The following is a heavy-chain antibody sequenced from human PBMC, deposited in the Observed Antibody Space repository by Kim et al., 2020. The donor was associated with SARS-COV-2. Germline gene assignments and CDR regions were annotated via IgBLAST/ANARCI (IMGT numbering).Heavy chain of an antibody. CDR1: GFTFDDYT. CDR3: AKDIRPKMATRDARYYYYGMDV. V-gene: IGHV3-43*01. D-gene: IGHD5-12*01. CDR2: ISWDGGST. J-gene: IGHJ6*02. Sequence: GGSLRLSCAASGFTFDDYTMHWVRQAPGKGLEWVSLISWDGGSTYYADSVKGRFTISRDNSKNSLYLQMNSLRTEDTALYYCAKDIRPKMATRDARYYYYGMDVWGQGTTVTVSS.